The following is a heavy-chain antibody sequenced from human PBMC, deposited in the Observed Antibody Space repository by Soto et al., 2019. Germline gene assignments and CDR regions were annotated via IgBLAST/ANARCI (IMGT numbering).Heavy chain of an antibody. CDR1: GGSISSGTYS. V-gene: IGHV4-39*01. D-gene: IGHD6-13*01. Sequence: QLQLQESGPGLVKPSETLSLTCTVSGGSISSGTYSWGWIRQPPGKGLEWIGKSYFTGNTHYNPSLNSRLTMSVETSKSQFSLSLSSVTAADTAVYYCARHRTGYSSSWLDYWGQGTLVTVSS. CDR3: ARHRTGYSSSWLDY. CDR2: SYFTGNT. J-gene: IGHJ4*02.